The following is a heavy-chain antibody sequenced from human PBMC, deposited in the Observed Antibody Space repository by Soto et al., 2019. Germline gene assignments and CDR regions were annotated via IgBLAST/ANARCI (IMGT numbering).Heavy chain of an antibody. CDR1: GGSISSYY. V-gene: IGHV4-59*01. CDR2: IYYSGST. CDR3: ARGVVPAGGWFDP. J-gene: IGHJ5*02. Sequence: SETLSLTCTVSGGSISSYYWSWIRQPPGKGLEWIGYIYYSGSTNYNPSLKSRVTISVDTSKNQFSLKLSSVTAADTAVYYCARGVVPAGGWFDPWGQGTLVTVSS. D-gene: IGHD2-2*01.